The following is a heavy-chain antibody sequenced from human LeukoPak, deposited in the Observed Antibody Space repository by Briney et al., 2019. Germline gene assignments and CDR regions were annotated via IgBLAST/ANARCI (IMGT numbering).Heavy chain of an antibody. Sequence: ASVKVSCKASGYTFTSYDINWVRQATGQGLEWMGWMNPNSGNTGYAQKFQGRVTMTRNTSISTAYMELSSLRSEDTAVYYCATTLGSYYDFWSGYGRPIDYWGQGTLVTVSS. V-gene: IGHV1-8*01. D-gene: IGHD3-3*01. CDR2: MNPNSGNT. CDR1: GYTFTSYD. CDR3: ATTLGSYYDFWSGYGRPIDY. J-gene: IGHJ4*02.